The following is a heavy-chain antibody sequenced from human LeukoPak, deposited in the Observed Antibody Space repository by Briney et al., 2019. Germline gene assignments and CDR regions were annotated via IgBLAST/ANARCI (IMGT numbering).Heavy chain of an antibody. CDR2: IYTSGST. CDR1: GGSISSGSYY. Sequence: PSETLTLTCTVSGGSISSGSYYWSWIRQPVGKGLEWIGRIYTSGSTNYNPSLKSRVTISVDTSKNQFSLKLSSVTAADTAVYYCARGPPLQWELMYYFDYWGQGTLVTVSS. D-gene: IGHD1-26*01. J-gene: IGHJ4*02. V-gene: IGHV4-61*02. CDR3: ARGPPLQWELMYYFDY.